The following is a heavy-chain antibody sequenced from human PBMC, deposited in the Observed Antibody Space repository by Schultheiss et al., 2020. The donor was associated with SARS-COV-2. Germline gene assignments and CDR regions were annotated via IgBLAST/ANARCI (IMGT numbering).Heavy chain of an antibody. Sequence: GGSLRLSCAASGFTFSSYWMSWVRQAPGKGLEWVSVIYSGGRTYYADSVKGRFTISRDNSKNMLYRQMNSLRAEDTAVYYCARAVHIVVVTAMGNWYFDLWGRGTLVTVSS. CDR2: IYSGGRT. V-gene: IGHV3-53*01. D-gene: IGHD2-21*02. J-gene: IGHJ2*01. CDR3: ARAVHIVVVTAMGNWYFDL. CDR1: GFTFSSYW.